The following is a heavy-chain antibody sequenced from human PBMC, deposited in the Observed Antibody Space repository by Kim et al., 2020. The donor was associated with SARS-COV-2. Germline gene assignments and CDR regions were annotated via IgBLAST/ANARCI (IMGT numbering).Heavy chain of an antibody. D-gene: IGHD3-3*01. V-gene: IGHV4-59*01. Sequence: KRRVPISVDTSKNQFSLKLSSVTAADTAVYYCARVRYDFWSGEYYYYMDVWGKGTTVTVSS. J-gene: IGHJ6*03. CDR3: ARVRYDFWSGEYYYYMDV.